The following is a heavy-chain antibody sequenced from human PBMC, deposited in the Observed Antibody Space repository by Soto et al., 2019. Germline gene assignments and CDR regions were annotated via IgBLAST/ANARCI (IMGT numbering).Heavy chain of an antibody. CDR2: IYYSGST. CDR1: GGSISSYY. D-gene: IGHD6-19*01. CDR3: ATGYSSGWFAN. Sequence: QVQLQESGPGLVKPSETLSLTCTVSGGSISSYYWSWIRQPPGKGLEWIGYIYYSGSTNYNPSLKLXXTXSAXTAENQFPLKLSSVTAADTAVYYCATGYSSGWFANWGQGPLVTVSS. V-gene: IGHV4-59*01. J-gene: IGHJ4*02.